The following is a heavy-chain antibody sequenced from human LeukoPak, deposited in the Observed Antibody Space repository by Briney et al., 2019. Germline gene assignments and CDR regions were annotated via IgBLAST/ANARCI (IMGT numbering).Heavy chain of an antibody. D-gene: IGHD3/OR15-3a*01. V-gene: IGHV4-4*07. Sequence: SDTLSLTCTVSGGSISSYYWSWIRQPAGKGLEYIGRTYTTGSANYNPSLKSRVTISVDTSKNQFSLKLSSVTAADTAVYYCARGDWVWAFDIWGQGTMVTVSS. CDR2: TYTTGSA. CDR3: ARGDWVWAFDI. J-gene: IGHJ3*02. CDR1: GGSISSYY.